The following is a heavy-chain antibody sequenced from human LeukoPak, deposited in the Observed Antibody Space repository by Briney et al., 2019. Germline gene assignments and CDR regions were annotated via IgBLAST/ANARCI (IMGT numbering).Heavy chain of an antibody. V-gene: IGHV1-69*13. CDR1: GGTSSSYA. CDR3: AGLPRTMVRGKRNFQH. J-gene: IGHJ1*01. D-gene: IGHD3-10*01. Sequence: SVKVSCKASGGTSSSYAISWVRQAPGQGLEWMGGIIPIFGTANYAQKFQGRVTITADESTSTAYMELSSLRSEDTAVYYCAGLPRTMVRGKRNFQHWGQGTLVTVSS. CDR2: IIPIFGTA.